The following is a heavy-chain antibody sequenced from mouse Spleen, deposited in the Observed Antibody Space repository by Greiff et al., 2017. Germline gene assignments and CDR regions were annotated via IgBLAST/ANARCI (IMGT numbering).Heavy chain of an antibody. D-gene: IGHD2-4*01. Sequence: EVKLVESGGGLVKLGGSLKLSCAASGFTFSSYAMSWVRQTPEKRLEWVATISSGGGNTYYPDSVKGRFTISRDNAKNTLYLQMSSLKSEDTAMYYCARHEGYDYDVTWFAYWGQGTLVTVSA. J-gene: IGHJ3*01. CDR3: ARHEGYDYDVTWFAY. CDR2: ISSGGGNT. V-gene: IGHV5-9*04. CDR1: GFTFSSYA.